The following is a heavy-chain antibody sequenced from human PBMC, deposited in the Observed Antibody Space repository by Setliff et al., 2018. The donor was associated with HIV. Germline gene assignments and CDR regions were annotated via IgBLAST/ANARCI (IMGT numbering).Heavy chain of an antibody. CDR2: ITYSGSA. V-gene: IGHV4-30-4*01. D-gene: IGHD4-17*01. Sequence: SETLSLTCTVSGGSITGYYWSWIRQPPGKGLEWIGYITYSGSAYYNPSLQRRVTISIDTSNNQISLRLSSVTAADTAMYYCVRDDYGYNGKGFDYWGPGTLVTVSS. J-gene: IGHJ4*02. CDR3: VRDDYGYNGKGFDY. CDR1: GGSITGYY.